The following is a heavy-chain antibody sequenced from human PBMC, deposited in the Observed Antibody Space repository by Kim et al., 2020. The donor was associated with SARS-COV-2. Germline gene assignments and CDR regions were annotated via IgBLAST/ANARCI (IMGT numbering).Heavy chain of an antibody. CDR3: ARDSFGGSARFDY. CDR2: ISYDGSNK. CDR1: GFTFSSYA. J-gene: IGHJ4*02. V-gene: IGHV3-30*04. D-gene: IGHD2-15*01. Sequence: GGSLRLSCAASGFTFSSYAMHWVRQAPGKGLEWVAVISYDGSNKYYADSVKGRFTISRDNSKNTLYLQMNSLRAEDTAVYYCARDSFGGSARFDYWGQGTLVTVSS.